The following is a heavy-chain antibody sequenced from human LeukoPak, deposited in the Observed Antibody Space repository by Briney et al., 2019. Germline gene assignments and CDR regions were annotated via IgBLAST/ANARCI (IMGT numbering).Heavy chain of an antibody. J-gene: IGHJ6*03. D-gene: IGHD3-3*01. CDR1: GGSISSSNW. CDR3: ARLRRFLTIYYMDV. Sequence: SETLSLTCAVSGGSISSSNWWSWVRQPPGKGLEWIGEINHSGSTNYNPSLKSRVTISVDTSKNQFSLKLSSVTAADTAVYYCARLRRFLTIYYMDVWGKGTTVTVSS. CDR2: INHSGST. V-gene: IGHV4-4*02.